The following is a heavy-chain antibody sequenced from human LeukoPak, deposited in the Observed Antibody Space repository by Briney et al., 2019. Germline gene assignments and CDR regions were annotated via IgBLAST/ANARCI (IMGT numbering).Heavy chain of an antibody. CDR2: IIPIFGTA. J-gene: IGHJ4*02. CDR1: GGTFSSYA. D-gene: IGHD3-22*01. Sequence: ASVKVSCKASGGTFSSYAISWVRQAPGQGLEWMGGIIPIFGTANYAQKFQGRVTITADKSTSTAYMELSSLRSEDTAVYYCAREDYYFDSSGTHYFDYWGQGTLVTVSS. V-gene: IGHV1-69*06. CDR3: AREDYYFDSSGTHYFDY.